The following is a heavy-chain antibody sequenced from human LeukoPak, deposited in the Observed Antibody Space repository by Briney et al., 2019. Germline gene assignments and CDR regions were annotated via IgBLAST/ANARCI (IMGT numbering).Heavy chain of an antibody. CDR3: AELGITMIGGV. J-gene: IGHJ6*04. CDR1: AFTFSSYS. Sequence: GGSLSLSCAAAAFTFSSYSMSWVRQAAGKGLEWVSIISDSGANTYYADSVRGRFTISRDNSKNTLYLQMNSLRAEDTAVYYRAELGITMIGGVWGKGTTVTISS. V-gene: IGHV3-23*01. D-gene: IGHD3-10*02. CDR2: ISDSGANT.